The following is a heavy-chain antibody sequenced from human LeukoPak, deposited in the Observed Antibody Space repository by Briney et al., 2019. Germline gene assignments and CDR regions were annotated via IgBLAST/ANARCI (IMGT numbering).Heavy chain of an antibody. Sequence: ASVKVSCKASGYTFTSYGISWVRQAPGQGLEWMGWISAYNGNTNYAQKLQGRVTMTTDTSTSTAYMELRSLRSDDTAVYYCAGVRFLEWLTGVYYYYYMDVWGKGTTVTVSS. CDR1: GYTFTSYG. J-gene: IGHJ6*03. CDR3: AGVRFLEWLTGVYYYYYMDV. V-gene: IGHV1-18*01. D-gene: IGHD3-3*01. CDR2: ISAYNGNT.